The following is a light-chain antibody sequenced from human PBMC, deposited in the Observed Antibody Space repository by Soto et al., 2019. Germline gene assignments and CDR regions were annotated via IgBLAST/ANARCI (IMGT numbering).Light chain of an antibody. CDR2: DDS. Sequence: DIQMTQSPSTLSASVGDRVTITCRASQDINDWLAWYQQKPGNAPKFLIYDDSTLQSGVPSRFSGSGSGTEFTLTITSLHPDDFATYYCQQYKSRRTFGQGTKVDIK. CDR3: QQYKSRRT. J-gene: IGKJ1*01. CDR1: QDINDW. V-gene: IGKV1-5*01.